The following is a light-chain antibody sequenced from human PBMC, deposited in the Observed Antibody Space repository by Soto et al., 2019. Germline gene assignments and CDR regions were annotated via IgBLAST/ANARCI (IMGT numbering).Light chain of an antibody. CDR1: SSDVGGYNY. CDR2: GVT. Sequence: QSSLTQPASVSGSPGQSSTISCTGTSSDVGGYNYVSWYQQHPGIAPKLLIYGVTTRPSGVSTRFYGYKSGNTASLTISGLQAEDSADYHCSSYTRDSTLLYLFGTGTKLTFL. J-gene: IGLJ1*01. V-gene: IGLV2-14*01. CDR3: SSYTRDSTLLYL.